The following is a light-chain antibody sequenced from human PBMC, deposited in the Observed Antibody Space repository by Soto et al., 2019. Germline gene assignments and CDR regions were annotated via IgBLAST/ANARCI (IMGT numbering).Light chain of an antibody. J-gene: IGKJ2*01. CDR2: GST. Sequence: EVVLTQSPGTLSLSPGERATLSCRASQSVSNNYLAWYQQKPGQSPKLLIFGSTDRATVIPDRFSGSGSGTDFALTISRLEPEDFAVYYCHHYGSSPPYTFGQGTNLEIK. CDR1: QSVSNNY. V-gene: IGKV3-20*01. CDR3: HHYGSSPPYT.